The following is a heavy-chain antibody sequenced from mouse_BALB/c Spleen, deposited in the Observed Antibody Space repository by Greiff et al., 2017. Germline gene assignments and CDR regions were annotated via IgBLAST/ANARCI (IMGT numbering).Heavy chain of an antibody. Sequence: EVKLVESGGGLVKPGGSLKLSCAASGFTFSSYAMSWVRQTPEKRLEWVATISSGGSYTYYPDSVKGRFTISRDNAKNTLYLQMSSLRSEDTAMYYCARQKGEFPYFDYWGQGTTLTVSS. CDR3: ARQKGEFPYFDY. CDR1: GFTFSSYA. J-gene: IGHJ2*01. D-gene: IGHD3-3*01. V-gene: IGHV5-9-3*01. CDR2: ISSGGSYT.